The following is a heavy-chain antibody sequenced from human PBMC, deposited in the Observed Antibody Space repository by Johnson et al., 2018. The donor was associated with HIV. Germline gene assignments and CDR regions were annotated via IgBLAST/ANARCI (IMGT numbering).Heavy chain of an antibody. Sequence: VQLVESGGGVVQPGRSLRLSCAASGFTFSSYAMHWVRQAPGKGLEWVAVISYGGTYTYYADSVKGRFTISRDNSKNTLYLQMNSLTAEDTAVYYCASLRDAFDIWGQGTMVTVSS. CDR3: ASLRDAFDI. CDR1: GFTFSSYA. J-gene: IGHJ3*02. CDR2: ISYGGTYT. V-gene: IGHV3-30*04.